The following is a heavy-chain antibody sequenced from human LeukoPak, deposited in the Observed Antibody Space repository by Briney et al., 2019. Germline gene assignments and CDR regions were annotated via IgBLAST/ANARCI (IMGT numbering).Heavy chain of an antibody. CDR2: INPNSGGT. D-gene: IGHD6-13*01. CDR1: VYTFTGCY. Sequence: ASVTVSCKSSVYTFTGCYMHWMRQAPGQGLEWMGWINPNSGGTNYAQKFQGRVTMTRDTSISTAYMELSRLRSDDTAVYYCAREPSSLYSSSWEDYWGQGTLVTVSS. J-gene: IGHJ4*02. V-gene: IGHV1-2*02. CDR3: AREPSSLYSSSWEDY.